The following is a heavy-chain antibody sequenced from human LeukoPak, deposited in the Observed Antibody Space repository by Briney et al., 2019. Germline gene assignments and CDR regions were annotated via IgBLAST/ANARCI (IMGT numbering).Heavy chain of an antibody. D-gene: IGHD3-10*01. CDR2: ITDSGDTT. J-gene: IGHJ4*02. Sequence: GGSLRLSCAASGFTFSSYAMSWVRQAPGKGLEWVSGITDSGDTTYYTDSVKGRFTISRDNSKNTLYLQMNSLRAEDTAVYYCARDRGDGYFFYWGQGTLVTVSS. V-gene: IGHV3-23*01. CDR1: GFTFSSYA. CDR3: ARDRGDGYFFY.